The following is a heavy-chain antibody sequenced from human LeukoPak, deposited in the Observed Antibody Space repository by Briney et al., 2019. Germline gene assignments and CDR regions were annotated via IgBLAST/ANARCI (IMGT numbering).Heavy chain of an antibody. V-gene: IGHV5-51*01. CDR1: GYSFTSYW. Sequence: GESLKISCKGSGYSFTSYWIGWVRQMPGKGLEWMGIIYPGDSDTRYSPSFQGQVTISADKSISTAYLQWSSLKASDTAMYYCARTKWDLDGDAFDIWAKGQWSPSLQ. CDR2: IYPGDSDT. D-gene: IGHD1-26*01. J-gene: IGHJ3*02. CDR3: ARTKWDLDGDAFDI.